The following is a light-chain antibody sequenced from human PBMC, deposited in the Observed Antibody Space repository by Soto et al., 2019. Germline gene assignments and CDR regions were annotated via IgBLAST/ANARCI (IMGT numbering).Light chain of an antibody. CDR2: GAS. Sequence: EIVMTQSPATLSVSPGERATLSCRASQSVSSNLAWYQQKPGQAPRLLIYGASTRATGIPARFSGSGSGTEFTLTISSLQSEDFEVYYCKQYNTWPPWTFGQGTKVEIK. J-gene: IGKJ1*01. CDR1: QSVSSN. CDR3: KQYNTWPPWT. V-gene: IGKV3-15*01.